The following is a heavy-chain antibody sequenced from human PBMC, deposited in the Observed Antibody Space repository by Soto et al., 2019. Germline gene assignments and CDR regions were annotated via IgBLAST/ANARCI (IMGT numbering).Heavy chain of an antibody. J-gene: IGHJ4*02. Sequence: WVRQAPGKGLEWVSAISSSADSTYHADSGKGRFTISRDNSKNTLSLQMDSLRAEDTAVYYCARGLGYCSSSSCPLDYWGRGTLVTVSS. V-gene: IGHV3-23*01. CDR2: ISSSADST. CDR3: ARGLGYCSSSSCPLDY. D-gene: IGHD2-2*01.